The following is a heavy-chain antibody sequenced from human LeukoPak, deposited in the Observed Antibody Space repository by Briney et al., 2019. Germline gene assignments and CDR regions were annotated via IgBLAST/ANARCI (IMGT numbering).Heavy chain of an antibody. Sequence: PSETLSLTCTVSGGSIRSYYWSWIRQPPGKGLEWIGYIYYSGSTNYNPSLKSRVAISVDTSKNQFSLKLGSVTAADTAVYYCARLQATVTIHAYFDYWGQGTLVTVSS. D-gene: IGHD4-17*01. CDR3: ARLQATVTIHAYFDY. CDR1: GGSIRSYY. J-gene: IGHJ4*01. V-gene: IGHV4-59*01. CDR2: IYYSGST.